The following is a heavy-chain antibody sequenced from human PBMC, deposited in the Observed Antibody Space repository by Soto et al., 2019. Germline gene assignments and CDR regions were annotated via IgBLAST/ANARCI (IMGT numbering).Heavy chain of an antibody. Sequence: ASVKVSCKASGYTFTSYGISWVRQAPGQGLGWMGWISAYNGNTNYAQKLQGRVTMTTDTSTSTAYMELRSLRSDDTAVYYCARGYLRITMIVVVIGDDAFDLWGQGTMVTVSS. J-gene: IGHJ3*01. CDR3: ARGYLRITMIVVVIGDDAFDL. V-gene: IGHV1-18*01. D-gene: IGHD3-22*01. CDR2: ISAYNGNT. CDR1: GYTFTSYG.